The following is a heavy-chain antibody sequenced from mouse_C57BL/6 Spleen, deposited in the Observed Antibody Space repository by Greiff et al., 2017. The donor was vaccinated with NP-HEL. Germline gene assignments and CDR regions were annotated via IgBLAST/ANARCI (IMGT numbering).Heavy chain of an antibody. CDR2: IHPTSGST. J-gene: IGHJ2*01. CDR1: GYTFTSYW. CDR3: ARSYSNYFDY. D-gene: IGHD2-5*01. Sequence: VQLQQSGAELVKPGASVKLSCKASGYTFTSYWMHWVKQRPGQGLEWIGMIHPTSGSTNYNEKFKSKATLTVDKSSSTAYMQLSSLTSEDSAVYYCARSYSNYFDYWGQGTTLTVSS. V-gene: IGHV1-64*01.